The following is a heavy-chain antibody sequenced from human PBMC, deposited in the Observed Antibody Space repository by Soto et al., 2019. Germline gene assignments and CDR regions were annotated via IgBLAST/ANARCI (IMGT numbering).Heavy chain of an antibody. J-gene: IGHJ4*02. Sequence: PGGSLRLSCAASGFTYSSYAMSWVRQAPGKGLEWVSSIRGDGGDTSYADSVKGRFTMSRDKSKSMLYLQMSSLRAEDTAVYYCAKLVNSDSDYWGQGTLVTVSS. D-gene: IGHD3-16*02. CDR2: IRGDGGDT. V-gene: IGHV3-23*01. CDR3: AKLVNSDSDY. CDR1: GFTYSSYA.